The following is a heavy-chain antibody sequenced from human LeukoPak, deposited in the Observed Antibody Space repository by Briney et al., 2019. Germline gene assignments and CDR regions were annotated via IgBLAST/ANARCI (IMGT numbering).Heavy chain of an antibody. CDR1: GGSFSGYY. Sequence: PSETLSLTCAVYGGSFSGYYWSWIRQPPGKGLEWIGEINHSGSTNYNPSLKSRVTISVDTSKNQFSLKLSSVTAADTAVYYCATHRYSEWSRAFDIWGQGTMVTVSS. D-gene: IGHD3-3*01. CDR2: INHSGST. J-gene: IGHJ3*02. V-gene: IGHV4-34*01. CDR3: ATHRYSEWSRAFDI.